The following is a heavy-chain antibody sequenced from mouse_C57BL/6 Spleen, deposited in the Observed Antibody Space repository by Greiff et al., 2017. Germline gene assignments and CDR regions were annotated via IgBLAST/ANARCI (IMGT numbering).Heavy chain of an antibody. CDR2: ISSGSSTI. CDR1: GFTFSDYG. D-gene: IGHD1-1*01. CDR3: ARPYYYGPPYFDY. J-gene: IGHJ2*01. V-gene: IGHV5-17*01. Sequence: VQLQQSGGGLVKPGGSLKLSCAASGFTFSDYGMHWVRQAPEKGLEWVAYISSGSSTIYYADTVKGRFTITRDNAKNTLFLQMTSLRSEDTAMYYCARPYYYGPPYFDYWGQGTTLTVSS.